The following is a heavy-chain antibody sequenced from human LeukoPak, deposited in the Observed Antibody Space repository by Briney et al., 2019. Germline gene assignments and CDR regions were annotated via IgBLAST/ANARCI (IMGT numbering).Heavy chain of an antibody. CDR3: ARDGDFIRLELRGTKLWRYDWFEP. J-gene: IGHJ5*02. CDR2: INPNSGGT. D-gene: IGHD1-7*01. Sequence: GASVKVSCKASGYTFTSYYMHWVRQAPGQGLEWRGWINPNSGGTNYAQKFQGRVTMTRDTSISTAYMELSRLRSDDTAVYYCARDGDFIRLELRGTKLWRYDWFEPWGPGTLVTVSS. CDR1: GYTFTSYY. V-gene: IGHV1-2*02.